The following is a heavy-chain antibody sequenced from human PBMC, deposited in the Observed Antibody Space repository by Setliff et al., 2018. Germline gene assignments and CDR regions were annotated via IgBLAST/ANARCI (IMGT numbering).Heavy chain of an antibody. Sequence: ASVKVSCKASGYTFISYGISWLRQAPGQGFEWMGIIDPSGDYTNYGQKFQGRVTMTRGTSTSTAYMEMSSLRSEDTAVYYCARERGDIVSTTSYYYYMDAWGKGTTVTVS. V-gene: IGHV1-46*01. CDR1: GYTFISYG. D-gene: IGHD5-12*01. CDR3: ARERGDIVSTTSYYYYMDA. CDR2: IDPSGDYT. J-gene: IGHJ6*03.